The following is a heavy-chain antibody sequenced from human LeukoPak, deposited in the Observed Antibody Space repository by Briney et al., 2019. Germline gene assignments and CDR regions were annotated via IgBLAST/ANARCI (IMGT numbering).Heavy chain of an antibody. V-gene: IGHV4-39*07. CDR2: INHSGST. CDR1: GGSISTSTYN. J-gene: IGHJ4*02. CDR3: ARGARYYYGSGSYYPYYFDY. D-gene: IGHD3-10*01. Sequence: PSETLSLTCTVSGGSISTSTYNWGWIRQPPGKGLEWIGEINHSGSTNYNPSLKSRVTISVDTSKNQFSLKLSSVTAADTAVYYCARGARYYYGSGSYYPYYFDYWGQGTLVTVSS.